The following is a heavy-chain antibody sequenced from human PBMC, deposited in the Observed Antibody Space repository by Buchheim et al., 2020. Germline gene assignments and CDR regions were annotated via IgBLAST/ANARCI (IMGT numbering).Heavy chain of an antibody. D-gene: IGHD3-3*02. CDR3: AKDSTGGMDV. Sequence: QVQLVESGGGVVQPGRSLRLSCAASGFTFSSYGMHWVRQAPGKGLEWVAVISYDGSNKYYADSVKGRFTISRDNSKNTLYLQMNSLRAEDTAVYYCAKDSTGGMDVWGQGTT. J-gene: IGHJ6*02. CDR1: GFTFSSYG. CDR2: ISYDGSNK. V-gene: IGHV3-30*18.